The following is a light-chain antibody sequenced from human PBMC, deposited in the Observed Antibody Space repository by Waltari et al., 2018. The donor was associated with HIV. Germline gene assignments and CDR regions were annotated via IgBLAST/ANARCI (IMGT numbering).Light chain of an antibody. Sequence: QSALTHPASVSGSPGQSITISCTGTSSDVGGYNYLSWYQQHPGKAPKLMIYDVSNRPSGVSNRFSGSKSGNTASLTISGLQAEDEADYYCSSYTSSSSYVFGTGTKVTVL. J-gene: IGLJ1*01. CDR1: SSDVGGYNY. V-gene: IGLV2-14*03. CDR2: DVS. CDR3: SSYTSSSSYV.